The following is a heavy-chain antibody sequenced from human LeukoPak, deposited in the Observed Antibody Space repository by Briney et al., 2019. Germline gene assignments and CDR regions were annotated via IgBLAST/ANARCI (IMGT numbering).Heavy chain of an antibody. CDR2: ISWNSGSI. V-gene: IGHV3-9*01. Sequence: GRSLRLSCAASGFTFDDYAMHWVRQAPGKGLEWVSGISWNSGSIGYADSVKGRFTISRDNAKNSLYLQVNSLRAEDTALYYCAKSSMSEYYFDYWGQGTLVTVSS. CDR1: GFTFDDYA. D-gene: IGHD6-13*01. CDR3: AKSSMSEYYFDY. J-gene: IGHJ4*02.